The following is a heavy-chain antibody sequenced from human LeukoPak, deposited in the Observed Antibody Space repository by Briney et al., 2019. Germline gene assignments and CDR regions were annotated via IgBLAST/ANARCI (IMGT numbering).Heavy chain of an antibody. V-gene: IGHV1-18*01. Sequence: GASVKVSCKASGYTFTSYGISWVRPAPRQGLEWMGWISAYKGNTHYAQKPQGRVTMTTDTSTSTAYMELRSLRSDDTAVYYCAMSEAWFGELLYWNYWGQGTLVTFSS. CDR2: ISAYKGNT. CDR1: GYTFTSYG. J-gene: IGHJ4*02. CDR3: AMSEAWFGELLYWNY. D-gene: IGHD3-10*01.